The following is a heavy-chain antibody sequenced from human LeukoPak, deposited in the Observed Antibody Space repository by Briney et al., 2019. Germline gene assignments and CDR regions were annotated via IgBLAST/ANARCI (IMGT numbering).Heavy chain of an antibody. CDR3: ARGHPHGWELYLDY. CDR1: GFTFSSYG. D-gene: IGHD1-26*01. J-gene: IGHJ4*02. CDR2: IWYDGSNK. V-gene: IGHV3-33*01. Sequence: GGSLRLSCAASGFTFSSYGMHWVRQAPGKGLEWVAVIWYDGSNKYYADSVKGRFTISRDNSKNTLYLQMNSLRVEDTAVYYCARGHPHGWELYLDYWGQGTLVTVSS.